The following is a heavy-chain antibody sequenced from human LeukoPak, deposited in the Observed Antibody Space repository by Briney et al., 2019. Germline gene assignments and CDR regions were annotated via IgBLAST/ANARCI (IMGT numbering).Heavy chain of an antibody. CDR1: GFTFNSFG. Sequence: GRSLRLSCAASGFTFNSFGIHWVRQAPGKGLEWVAVIYYDGSNNFYSDSVKGRFTISRDNSKNTVFLQMSSLRAEDTAVYYCARAGDSSGYYYWFDPWGQGTLVTVSS. CDR2: IYYDGSNN. CDR3: ARAGDSSGYYYWFDP. J-gene: IGHJ5*02. V-gene: IGHV3-30*19. D-gene: IGHD3-22*01.